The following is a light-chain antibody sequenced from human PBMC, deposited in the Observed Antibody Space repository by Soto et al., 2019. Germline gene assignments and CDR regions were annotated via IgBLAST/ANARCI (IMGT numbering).Light chain of an antibody. J-gene: IGKJ5*01. CDR1: QSVSSY. Sequence: EIVLTQSPATLSLSPGERATLSCRASQSVSSYLACYHQKPGQAPRLLIYDASNRATGIPARFSGSGSGTDFTLTISSLEPEDFAVYYCQQRSNWPITFGQGTRLEIK. CDR3: QQRSNWPIT. V-gene: IGKV3-11*01. CDR2: DAS.